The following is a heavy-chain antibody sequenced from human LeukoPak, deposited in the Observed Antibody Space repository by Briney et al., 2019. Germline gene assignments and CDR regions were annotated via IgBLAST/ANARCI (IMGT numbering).Heavy chain of an antibody. CDR1: GFTFSSYA. J-gene: IGHJ4*02. D-gene: IGHD1-26*01. V-gene: IGHV3-23*01. Sequence: GGSLRLSCVAFGFTFSSYAMTWVRQAPGKGLEWVSAISGSGGSTYYADSVKGRFTISRDNSRTTLYLQMNSLRVEDTAVYYCAKGEGVTNRFFDYWGQGSLVTVSS. CDR3: AKGEGVTNRFFDY. CDR2: ISGSGGST.